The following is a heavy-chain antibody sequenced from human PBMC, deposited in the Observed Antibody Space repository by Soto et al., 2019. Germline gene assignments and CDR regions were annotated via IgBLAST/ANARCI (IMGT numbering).Heavy chain of an antibody. CDR2: IYYSGKT. Sequence: SETLSLTCTLSGASITSTTYFWAWIRNTPGKGLEWVSSIYYSGKTHYNPSLKSRATISVDRSRNQFSLEVKSVTAADTAVYYCAKNLPRTGRFDYWGQGTVVTVSS. CDR1: GASITSTTYF. CDR3: AKNLPRTGRFDY. J-gene: IGHJ4*02. V-gene: IGHV4-39*01.